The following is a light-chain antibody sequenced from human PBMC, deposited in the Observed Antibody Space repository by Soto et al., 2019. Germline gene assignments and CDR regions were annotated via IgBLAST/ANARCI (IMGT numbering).Light chain of an antibody. V-gene: IGKV3-20*01. Sequence: EIVLTQSPGTLSLSPGDRATLSCRASQSISSNYLAWYQQKPGQAPRLLIYGASSRATGIPDRFSGSGSGTDFTLTISRLELEDFAVYYCHQYGRSPMFTLGPGPKVDVK. CDR1: QSISSNY. CDR3: HQYGRSPMFT. CDR2: GAS. J-gene: IGKJ3*01.